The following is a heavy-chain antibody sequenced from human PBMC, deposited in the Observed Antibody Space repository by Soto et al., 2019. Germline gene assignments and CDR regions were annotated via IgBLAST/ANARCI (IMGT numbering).Heavy chain of an antibody. CDR3: ARESEDLTSNFDY. J-gene: IGHJ4*02. CDR1: GFTFTRYS. CDR2: ISSTTNYI. V-gene: IGHV3-21*06. Sequence: SCAASGFTFTRYSMNWVRQAPGKGLEWVSSISSTTNYIYYGDSMKGRFTISRDNAKNSLYLEMNSLRAEDTAVYYCARESEDLTSNFDYRGQGTLVTVSS.